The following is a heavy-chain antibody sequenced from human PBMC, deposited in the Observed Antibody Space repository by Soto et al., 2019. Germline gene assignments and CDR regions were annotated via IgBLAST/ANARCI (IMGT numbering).Heavy chain of an antibody. J-gene: IGHJ6*02. V-gene: IGHV1-18*01. CDR2: ISAYNGNT. CDR3: ARDEYYLLSGRQIYGMDV. Sequence: ASVKVSCKASGYTFTSYGISWVRQAPGQGLEWMGWISAYNGNTNYAQKLQGRVTMTTDTSTSTAYMELRSLRSDDTAVYYCARDEYYLLSGRQIYGMDVWGQGTTVTVSS. D-gene: IGHD3-3*01. CDR1: GYTFTSYG.